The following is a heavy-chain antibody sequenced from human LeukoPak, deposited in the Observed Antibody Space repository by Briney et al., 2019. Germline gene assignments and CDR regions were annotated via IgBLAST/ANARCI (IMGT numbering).Heavy chain of an antibody. V-gene: IGHV4-59*01. CDR1: GGSISYSY. CDR2: TFYSGNA. J-gene: IGHJ5*02. Sequence: SETLSLTRTVSGGSISYSYWHWMRQPPGKGLGWIGHTFYSGNAKYNPSLKSRVTISVDMSKNQFSLNLSSVTAADTAVYYCAKGGPEASAGLSWFDPWGQGTLVTVSS. CDR3: AKGGPEASAGLSWFDP. D-gene: IGHD1-14*01.